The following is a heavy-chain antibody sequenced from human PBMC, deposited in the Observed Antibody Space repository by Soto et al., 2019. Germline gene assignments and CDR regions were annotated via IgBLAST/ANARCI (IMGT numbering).Heavy chain of an antibody. V-gene: IGHV3-11*06. CDR1: GFTFSDYY. Sequence: GGSLRLSCAASGFTFSDYYMTWIRQAPGKGLEWVSYISTTSTYTHYADSVKGRFTISRDNAKNSLYLQMNSLRAEDTAVYYCARGPIAARPTYYYYGMDAWGQGTTVTVSS. CDR2: ISTTSTYT. D-gene: IGHD6-6*01. J-gene: IGHJ6*02. CDR3: ARGPIAARPTYYYYGMDA.